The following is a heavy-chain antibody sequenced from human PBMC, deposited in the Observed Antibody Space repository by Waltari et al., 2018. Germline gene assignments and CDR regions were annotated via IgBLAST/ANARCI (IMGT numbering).Heavy chain of an antibody. D-gene: IGHD3-3*01. Sequence: QVQLVESGGGVVQPGTSLRLSCAASGFTFSSYTMHWVRQAPGKGLEWVAVISYDGSNKYYADSVKGRFTVSRDNSKNTLDLQMDSLRPEDTALYYCARTYESGSYYYYMDVWGRGTTVAISS. J-gene: IGHJ6*03. CDR3: ARTYESGSYYYYMDV. CDR1: GFTFSSYT. CDR2: ISYDGSNK. V-gene: IGHV3-30*04.